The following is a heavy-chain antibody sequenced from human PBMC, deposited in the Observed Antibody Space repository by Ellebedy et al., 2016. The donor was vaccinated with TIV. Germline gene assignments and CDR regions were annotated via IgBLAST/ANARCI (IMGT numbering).Heavy chain of an antibody. CDR1: GYTFTSYF. CDR2: INPSGGNT. D-gene: IGHD3-10*01. V-gene: IGHV1-46*01. J-gene: IGHJ6*03. CDR3: ARDQAGAYYYGSGSYSSGYYYMEV. Sequence: ALVKVSCKASGYTFTSYFMHWVRQAPGQGLEWMGIINPSGGNTTYAQKFQGRVTMTRDTSTTTVYMELSSLRSEDTAVYYCARDQAGAYYYGSGSYSSGYYYMEVWGKGTTVTVSS.